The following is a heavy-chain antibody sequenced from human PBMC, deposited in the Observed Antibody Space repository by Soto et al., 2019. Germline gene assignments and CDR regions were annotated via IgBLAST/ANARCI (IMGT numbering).Heavy chain of an antibody. CDR2: IIPMFGTT. V-gene: IGHV1-69*01. CDR3: ACAAIHGSSWYFWFDP. CDR1: GGTFSRHA. Sequence: QAQLVQSGSEVKMPGSSVKVSCKTSGGTFSRHAINWVRQAPGQGLEWMGGIIPMFGTTNYAQKFKGRVTMSADESTSTACMELRSLRSEDAAVYYCACAAIHGSSWYFWFDPGGQGTLVTFSS. D-gene: IGHD6-13*01. J-gene: IGHJ5*02.